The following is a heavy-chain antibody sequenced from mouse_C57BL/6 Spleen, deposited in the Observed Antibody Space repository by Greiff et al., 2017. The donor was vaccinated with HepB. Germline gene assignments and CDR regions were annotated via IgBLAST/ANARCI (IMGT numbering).Heavy chain of an antibody. CDR1: GYSFTGYY. J-gene: IGHJ2*01. CDR2: INPSTGGT. CDR3: ARWDSYYFDY. Sequence: EVQLVESGPELVKPGASVKISCKASGYSFTGYYMNWVKQSPEKSLEWIGEINPSTGGTTYNQKFKAKATLTVDKSSSTAYMQLKSLTSEDSAVYYCARWDSYYFDYWGQGTTLTVSS. V-gene: IGHV1-42*01. D-gene: IGHD2-12*01.